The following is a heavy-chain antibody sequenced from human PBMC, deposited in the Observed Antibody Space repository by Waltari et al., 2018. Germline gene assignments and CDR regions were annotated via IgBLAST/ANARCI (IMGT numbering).Heavy chain of an antibody. CDR2: INESGSKK. V-gene: IGHV3-7*01. CDR1: GFSLTNYW. CDR3: ARDDNINGASDAFDI. D-gene: IGHD2-8*01. Sequence: EVSLVESGGDLAQPGESLRLSCAASGFSLTNYWMSWVRQVPGKELEWVADINESGSKKYYVDSVKGRFTISRDNAKNSVDLQMNILRVEDTAVYYCARDDNINGASDAFDIWGQGTMVTVSS. J-gene: IGHJ3*02.